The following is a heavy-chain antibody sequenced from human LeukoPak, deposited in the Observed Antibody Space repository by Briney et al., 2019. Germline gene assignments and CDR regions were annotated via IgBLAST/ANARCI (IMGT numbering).Heavy chain of an antibody. V-gene: IGHV3-21*01. CDR2: ISSSSSYI. CDR3: ARDGWDIVVADYYYYMDV. Sequence: PGGSLRLSCEVSGFTSSTYTMNWVRQAPGKGLEWVSSISSSSSYIYYADSVKGRFTISRDNAKNSLYLQMNSLRAEDTAVYYCARDGWDIVVADYYYYMDVWGKGTTVTVSS. CDR1: GFTSSTYT. J-gene: IGHJ6*03. D-gene: IGHD2-15*01.